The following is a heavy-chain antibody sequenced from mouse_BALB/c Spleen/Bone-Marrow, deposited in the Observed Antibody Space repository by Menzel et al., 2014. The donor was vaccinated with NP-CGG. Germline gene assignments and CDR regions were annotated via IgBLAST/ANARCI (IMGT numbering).Heavy chain of an antibody. D-gene: IGHD2-10*02. V-gene: IGHV14-3*02. CDR3: ALLYGNYDY. Sequence: VTLKECGAELVKPGASVKLSCTASGFNIKDTYMHWVKQRPEQGLEWIGRIDPANGNTKYDPKFQGKATITADTSSNTAYLQLSSLTSEDTAVYYCALLYGNYDYWGQGTTLTVSS. CDR1: GFNIKDTY. J-gene: IGHJ2*01. CDR2: IDPANGNT.